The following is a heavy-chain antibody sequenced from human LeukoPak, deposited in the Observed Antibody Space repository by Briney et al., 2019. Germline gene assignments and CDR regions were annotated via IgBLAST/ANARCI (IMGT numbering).Heavy chain of an antibody. CDR1: GYTFTSYD. V-gene: IGHV1-8*03. J-gene: IGHJ4*02. CDR3: ATSRGSSTSCYDY. D-gene: IGHD2-2*01. CDR2: MNPNSGNT. Sequence: GASVKVSCKASGYTFTSYDINWVRQATGQGLVWMGWMNPNSGNTGYAQKFQGRVTITRNTSISTAYMELSSLRSEDTAVYYCATSRGSSTSCYDYWGQGTLVTVSS.